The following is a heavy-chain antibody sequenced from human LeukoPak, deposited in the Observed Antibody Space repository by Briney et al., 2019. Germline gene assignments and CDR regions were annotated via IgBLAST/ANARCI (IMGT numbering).Heavy chain of an antibody. V-gene: IGHV1-18*01. D-gene: IGHD1-26*01. CDR3: ARVDRSEWELLHYYYYMDV. J-gene: IGHJ6*03. CDR2: ISAYNGNT. CDR1: GYTFTSYG. Sequence: ASVKVSCKASGYTFTSYGISWVRQAPGQGLEWMGWISAYNGNTNYAQKLQGRVTMTTDTSPSTAYMELRSLRSDDTAMYYCARVDRSEWELLHYYYYMDVWGKGTTVTVSS.